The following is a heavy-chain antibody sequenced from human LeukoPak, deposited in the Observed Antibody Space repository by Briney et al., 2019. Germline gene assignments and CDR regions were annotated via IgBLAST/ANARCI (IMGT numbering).Heavy chain of an antibody. CDR1: GFTFSSYA. CDR3: AKDPYYDSSGYYLGVFDY. CDR2: ISGSGGST. D-gene: IGHD3-22*01. V-gene: IGHV3-23*01. Sequence: GGSLRLSCAASGFTFSSYAMSWVRQAPGKGLGWVLAISGSGGSTYYADSVNGRFTISRDDSKNTLYLQMNSLRVEDTAVYSCAKDPYYDSSGYYLGVFDYWGQGTLVTVSS. J-gene: IGHJ4*02.